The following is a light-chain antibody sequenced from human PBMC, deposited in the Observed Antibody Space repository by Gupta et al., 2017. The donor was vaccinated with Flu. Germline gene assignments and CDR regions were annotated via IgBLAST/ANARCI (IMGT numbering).Light chain of an antibody. J-gene: IGKJ1*01. Sequence: ISCRSSHGLVYSDGNTYMHWFQQRPGQSPRRLIYLVSHRESGVPDRFSGSGSGADFTLKISRVEAEDVGIYFCMQGAHWPWTFGQGTKVEIK. CDR3: MQGAHWPWT. CDR2: LVS. V-gene: IGKV2-30*01. CDR1: HGLVYSDGNTY.